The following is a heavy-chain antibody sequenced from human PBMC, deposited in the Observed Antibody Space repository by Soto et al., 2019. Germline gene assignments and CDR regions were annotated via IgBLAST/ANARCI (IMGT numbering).Heavy chain of an antibody. Sequence: EVQVLESGGGLIQPGGSLRLSCAASGFTFSSNGMNWVRQAPGKVLERVSGIRSDGDTTYNADSVKGRFTVSRDTSKNTVYLQMNSLRVGDTAIYYCAKGKGVGATPDGANCWGQGTLVTVSS. CDR2: IRSDGDTT. V-gene: IGHV3-23*01. CDR1: GFTFSSNG. CDR3: AKGKGVGATPDGANC. J-gene: IGHJ4*02. D-gene: IGHD1-26*01.